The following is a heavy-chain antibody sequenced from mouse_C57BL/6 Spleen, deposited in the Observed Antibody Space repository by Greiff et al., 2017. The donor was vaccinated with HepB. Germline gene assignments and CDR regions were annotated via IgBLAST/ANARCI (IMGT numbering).Heavy chain of an antibody. D-gene: IGHD2-10*01. CDR3: ARKGTYSFAY. Sequence: ESGPGLVKPSQSLSLTCSVTGYSITSGYYWNWIRQFPGNKLEWMGYISYDGSNNYNPSLKNRISITRDTSKNQFFLKLNSVTTEDTATYYCARKGTYSFAYWGQGTLVTVSA. V-gene: IGHV3-6*01. J-gene: IGHJ3*01. CDR2: ISYDGSN. CDR1: GYSITSGYY.